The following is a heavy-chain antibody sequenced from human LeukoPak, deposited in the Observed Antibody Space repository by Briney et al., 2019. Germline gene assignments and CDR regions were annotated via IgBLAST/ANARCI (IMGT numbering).Heavy chain of an antibody. Sequence: ASVKVSCKASGYTFTSYDFNWVRQATGQRPEWMGWMSPSSGDTGYAQKFQDRVTMTRNTSISTAYMELSSLRSDDTAVYYCARGPPNWGYDYWGPGTLVTVSS. J-gene: IGHJ4*02. CDR3: ARGPPNWGYDY. D-gene: IGHD7-27*01. V-gene: IGHV1-8*01. CDR1: GYTFTSYD. CDR2: MSPSSGDT.